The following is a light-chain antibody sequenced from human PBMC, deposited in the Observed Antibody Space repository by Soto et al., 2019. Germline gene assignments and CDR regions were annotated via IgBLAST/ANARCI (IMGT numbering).Light chain of an antibody. J-gene: IGLJ1*01. CDR2: DVV. CDR3: SSYTSTMTNV. V-gene: IGLV2-14*03. Sequence: QSALTQPASVSGFPGQSITISCTGTSSDVGGFNSVSWYQLRPGTAPKLTLYDVVDRPSGVSYRFSGSKSGNTASLTISGLQAADEADYFCSSYTSTMTNVFGSGTKVTVL. CDR1: SSDVGGFNS.